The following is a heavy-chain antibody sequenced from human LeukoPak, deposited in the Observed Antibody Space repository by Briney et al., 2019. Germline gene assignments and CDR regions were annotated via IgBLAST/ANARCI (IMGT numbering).Heavy chain of an antibody. Sequence: GGSLRLFCAASVFTLSSYWMTCLRQAPGKGLEWLTNIKQEGSEKAYVGSVKGRFTISRDKVKKSLYLKMNSLRAEDTAVYFWARGKYYYASGSDPLFDYWGQGTLVTVSS. CDR1: VFTLSSYW. J-gene: IGHJ4*02. CDR3: ARGKYYYASGSDPLFDY. V-gene: IGHV3-7*03. CDR2: IKQEGSEK. D-gene: IGHD3-10*01.